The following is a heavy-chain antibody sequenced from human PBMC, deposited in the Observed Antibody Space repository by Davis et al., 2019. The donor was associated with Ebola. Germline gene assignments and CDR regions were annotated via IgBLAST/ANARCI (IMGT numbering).Heavy chain of an antibody. D-gene: IGHD7-27*01. CDR3: ARANWGSADY. J-gene: IGHJ4*02. Sequence: GESLKISCAVSGFTFSHYWMSWVRQAPGKGLEWVANIDQDGSDKYYVDSVKGRFTISRDNTKNPLYLQMNSLRVEDTAVYYCARANWGSADYWGQGTQVTVSS. V-gene: IGHV3-7*01. CDR2: IDQDGSDK. CDR1: GFTFSHYW.